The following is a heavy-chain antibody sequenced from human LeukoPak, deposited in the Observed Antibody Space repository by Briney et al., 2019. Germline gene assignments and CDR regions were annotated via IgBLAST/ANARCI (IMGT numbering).Heavy chain of an antibody. D-gene: IGHD3-22*01. Sequence: GGSLRLPCAASGFTFSSYGMSWVRQAPGKGLEWVSAISGSGGSTYYADSVKGRFTISRDNSKNTLYLQMNSLRAEDTAVYYCAGYYYDSSGYDYWGQGTLVTVSS. CDR2: ISGSGGST. CDR1: GFTFSSYG. J-gene: IGHJ4*02. V-gene: IGHV3-23*01. CDR3: AGYYYDSSGYDY.